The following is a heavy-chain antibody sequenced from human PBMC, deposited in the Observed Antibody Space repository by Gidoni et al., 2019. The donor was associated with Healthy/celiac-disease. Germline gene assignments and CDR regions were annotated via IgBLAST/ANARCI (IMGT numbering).Heavy chain of an antibody. V-gene: IGHV1-46*01. CDR2: INPSGGNT. D-gene: IGHD2-15*01. CDR3: AREGYCSGGSCYYFDY. CDR1: GYTFTSYY. Sequence: VKVSCKASGYTFTSYYMHWVRQAPGQGLEWMGIINPSGGNTSYAQKFQGRVTMTRDTYTSTVYMELSSLRSEDTAVYYCAREGYCSGGSCYYFDYWGQGTLVTVSS. J-gene: IGHJ4*02.